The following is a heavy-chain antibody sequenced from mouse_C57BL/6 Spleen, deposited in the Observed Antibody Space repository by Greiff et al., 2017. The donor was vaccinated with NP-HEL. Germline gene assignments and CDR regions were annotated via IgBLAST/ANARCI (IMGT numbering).Heavy chain of an antibody. CDR1: GYTFTSYW. CDR2: IHPNSGST. V-gene: IGHV1-64*01. Sequence: VQLQQPGAELVKPGASVKLSCTASGYTFTSYWMHWVKQRPGQGLEWIGMIHPNSGSTNYTEQFKSKATLTVDKSSSTAYMQLSSLTSEDSAVYDCARDLSCYYYGSSYFDYWGQGTTLTVSS. J-gene: IGHJ2*01. D-gene: IGHD1-1*01. CDR3: ARDLSCYYYGSSYFDY.